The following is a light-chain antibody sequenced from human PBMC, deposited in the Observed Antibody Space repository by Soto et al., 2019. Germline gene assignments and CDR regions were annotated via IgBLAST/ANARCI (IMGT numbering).Light chain of an antibody. J-gene: IGKJ2*01. CDR3: QQRNKWPS. CDR1: QRISSF. V-gene: IGKV3-11*01. CDR2: DAS. Sequence: EIVLTQSPATLSLSPGERATLSCRASQRISSFLAWYQQKPGQTPRLLIYDASTRAPGVPARFSGSGYGTEFTLTISILEPEDFAVYYCQQRNKWPSFGQGTKLEIK.